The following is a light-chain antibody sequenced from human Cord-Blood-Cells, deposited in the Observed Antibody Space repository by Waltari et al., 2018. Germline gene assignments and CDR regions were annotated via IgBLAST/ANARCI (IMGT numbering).Light chain of an antibody. CDR1: QSVSSY. J-gene: IGKJ4*01. Sequence: EIVLTQSPATLSLSPGERATLSCRASQSVSSYLAWYQQKPGQAPRLPIYDASNRATGIPARFSGSRSGTDFTLTISSLEPEDFAVYYCQQRSNWPPLPFGGGTKVEIK. CDR3: QQRSNWPPLP. V-gene: IGKV3-11*01. CDR2: DAS.